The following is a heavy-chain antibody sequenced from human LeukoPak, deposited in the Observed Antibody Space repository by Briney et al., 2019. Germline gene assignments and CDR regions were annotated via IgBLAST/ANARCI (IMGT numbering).Heavy chain of an antibody. D-gene: IGHD4-4*01. J-gene: IGHJ5*02. CDR2: IKSKTDGGTT. Sequence: GGSLRLSCAASGFTFSNAWMSWVRQAPGKGLERVGRIKSKTDGGTTDYAAPVKGRFTISRDDSKNTLYLQMNSLKTEDTAVYYCTTDLGYSNYVGWFDPWGQGTLVTVSS. CDR3: TTDLGYSNYVGWFDP. V-gene: IGHV3-15*01. CDR1: GFTFSNAW.